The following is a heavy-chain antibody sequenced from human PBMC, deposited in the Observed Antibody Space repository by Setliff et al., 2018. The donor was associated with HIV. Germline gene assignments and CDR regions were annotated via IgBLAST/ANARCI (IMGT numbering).Heavy chain of an antibody. D-gene: IGHD3-3*01. CDR2: IYIYNSGST. J-gene: IGHJ4*02. CDR3: ARGVNFDY. CDR1: GGSFSGYY. Sequence: SETLSLPCSVSGGSFSGYYWSWIRQPPGKGLEWIGYIYIYNSGSTNYNPSLTSRVTISADTPRNQFSLKLTSVTAADTAIYYCARGVNFDYWGQGTQVTVSS. V-gene: IGHV4-59*01.